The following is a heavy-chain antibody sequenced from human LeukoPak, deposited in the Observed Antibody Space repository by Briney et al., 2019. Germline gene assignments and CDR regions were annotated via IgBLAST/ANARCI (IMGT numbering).Heavy chain of an antibody. CDR1: GGSISSSSYY. Sequence: SETLSLTCTVSGGSISSSSYYWGWIRQPPGKGLEWIGRIYTSGSTNYNPSLKSRVTMSEDTSKKQFSLKLSSVTAADTAVYYCARLYGNYQNYFDYWGQGTLVTVSS. J-gene: IGHJ4*02. V-gene: IGHV4-39*07. CDR2: IYTSGST. D-gene: IGHD1-7*01. CDR3: ARLYGNYQNYFDY.